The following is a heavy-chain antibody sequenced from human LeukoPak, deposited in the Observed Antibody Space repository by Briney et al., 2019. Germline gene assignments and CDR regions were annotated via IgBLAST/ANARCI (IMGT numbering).Heavy chain of an antibody. J-gene: IGHJ4*02. CDR2: ISAYNGNT. V-gene: IGHV1-18*01. CDR3: ARDDPYDSLGY. Sequence: ASVKVSCKASGYTFTSYGISWVRQAPGQGLEWMGWISAYNGNTNYAQKLQGRVTMTTDTSTSTAYMELSRLRSDDTAVYYCARDDPYDSLGYWGQGTLVTVSS. CDR1: GYTFTSYG. D-gene: IGHD3-22*01.